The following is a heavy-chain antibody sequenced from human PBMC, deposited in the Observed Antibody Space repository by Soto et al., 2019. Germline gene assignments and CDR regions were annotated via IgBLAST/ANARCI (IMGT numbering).Heavy chain of an antibody. Sequence: ASVKVSCKVSGYTLTELSMHWVRQAPGKGLDWMGGFDPEDGETIYAQKFQGRVTTTEDTSTDTAYMELSSLRSEDTAVYYCATLKDYYDSSGYLTRYFDYWGQGTLVTVSS. CDR3: ATLKDYYDSSGYLTRYFDY. D-gene: IGHD3-22*01. CDR1: GYTLTELS. CDR2: FDPEDGET. J-gene: IGHJ4*02. V-gene: IGHV1-24*01.